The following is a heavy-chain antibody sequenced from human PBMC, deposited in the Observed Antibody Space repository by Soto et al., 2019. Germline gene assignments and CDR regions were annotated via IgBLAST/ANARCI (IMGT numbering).Heavy chain of an antibody. CDR3: ARTGARMSARPLDY. CDR2: ISAYNGNK. D-gene: IGHD6-6*01. CDR1: GYMFTTYG. V-gene: IGHV1-18*04. Sequence: GASVKVSCKTSGYMFTTYGISWVRQAPGQGLEWIAWISAYNGNKKYAQKFQGRVTMTTDTSTTTVSMELRNLTSDDTRTYFFARTGARMSARPLDYWGQGTLVTVSS. J-gene: IGHJ4*02.